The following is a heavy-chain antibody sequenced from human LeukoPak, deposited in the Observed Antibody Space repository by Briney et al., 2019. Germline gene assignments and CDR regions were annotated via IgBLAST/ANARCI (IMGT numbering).Heavy chain of an antibody. CDR2: ISSDGNKK. V-gene: IGHV3-30*10. J-gene: IGHJ4*02. CDR1: GFTFSTYA. Sequence: PGRSLRLSCAASGFTFSTYAMHWVRQAPGKGLEWVAVISSDGNKKFYTDSVKGRFTISRDNSRNTLYLQINGLRAEDTAVYYCVRDAGGYWGQGTPVTVSS. CDR3: VRDAGGY.